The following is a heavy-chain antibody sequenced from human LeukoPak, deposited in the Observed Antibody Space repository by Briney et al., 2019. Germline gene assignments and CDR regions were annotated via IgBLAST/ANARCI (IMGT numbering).Heavy chain of an antibody. Sequence: SVKVSCKASGGTFSSYAISWVRQAPGQGLEWMGRIIPILGIANYAQKFQGRVTITADKSTSTAYMEPSSLRSEDTAVYYCARGYCSSTSCYVDYYYGMDVWGQGTTVTVSS. J-gene: IGHJ6*02. CDR3: ARGYCSSTSCYVDYYYGMDV. V-gene: IGHV1-69*04. CDR1: GGTFSSYA. CDR2: IIPILGIA. D-gene: IGHD2-2*01.